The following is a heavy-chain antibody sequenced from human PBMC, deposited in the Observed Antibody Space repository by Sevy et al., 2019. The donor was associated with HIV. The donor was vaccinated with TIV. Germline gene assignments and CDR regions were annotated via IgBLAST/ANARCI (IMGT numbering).Heavy chain of an antibody. CDR1: AINIRDYW. CDR2: INPDGSKI. Sequence: GGSLRLSCEASAINIRDYWMNWVRQAPGKGLEWVANINPDGSKIYYADSVKGRFTISRDYAKNSVFLQMNSLRAEDTAVYYCVRAIQLAASYWGQGMLVTVSS. V-gene: IGHV3-7*02. J-gene: IGHJ4*02. CDR3: VRAIQLAASY. D-gene: IGHD2-15*01.